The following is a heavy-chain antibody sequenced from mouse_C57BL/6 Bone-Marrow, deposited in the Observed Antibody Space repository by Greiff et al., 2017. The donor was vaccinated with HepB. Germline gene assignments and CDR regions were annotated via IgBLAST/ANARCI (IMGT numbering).Heavy chain of an antibody. V-gene: IGHV5-16*01. CDR2: INYDGSST. D-gene: IGHD1-1*01. J-gene: IGHJ3*01. CDR3: ARAYGSSLTWFAY. CDR1: GFTFSDYY. Sequence: DVMLVESEGGLVQPGSSMKLSCTASGFTFSDYYMAWVRQVPEKGLEWVANINYDGSSTYYLDSLKSRFIISRDNAKNILYLQMSSLKSEDTATYYCARAYGSSLTWFAYWGQGTLVTVSA.